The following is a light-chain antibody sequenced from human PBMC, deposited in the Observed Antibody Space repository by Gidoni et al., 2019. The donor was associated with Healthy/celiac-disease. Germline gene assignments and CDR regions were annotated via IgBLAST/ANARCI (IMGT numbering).Light chain of an antibody. CDR1: QSRSSY. CDR2: AAS. CDR3: QQSYSTPQT. Sequence: IQMTQSASSLSASVGARVTITYRASQSRSSYLNWYQKKPGKAPKLLIYAASSLKSGVQSRFSGSGSGNDITLTIRRQQPDDFATYYRQQSYSTPQTFGQGTKVEIK. J-gene: IGKJ1*01. V-gene: IGKV1-39*01.